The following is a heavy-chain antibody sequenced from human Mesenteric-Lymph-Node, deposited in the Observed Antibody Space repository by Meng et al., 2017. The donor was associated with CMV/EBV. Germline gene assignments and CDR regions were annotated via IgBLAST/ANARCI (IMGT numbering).Heavy chain of an antibody. D-gene: IGHD5-18*01. Sequence: CKASGYNFTNYDIHWVRQATGQGLEWMGWMNPNTDNTGYAQKFQGRVTMTTNTSVSTAYMELSRLRSDDTAVYYCARGDTAMVGGFDPWGQGTLVTVSS. J-gene: IGHJ5*02. V-gene: IGHV1-8*01. CDR2: MNPNTDNT. CDR3: ARGDTAMVGGFDP. CDR1: GYNFTNYD.